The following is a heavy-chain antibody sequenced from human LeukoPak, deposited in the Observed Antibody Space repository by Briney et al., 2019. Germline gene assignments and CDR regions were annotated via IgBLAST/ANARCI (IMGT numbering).Heavy chain of an antibody. CDR2: INTNTGNP. CDR1: GYTFTSYA. V-gene: IGHV7-4-1*02. Sequence: ASVKVSCKASGYTFTSYAMNWVRQAPGQGLEWMGWINTNTGNPTYAQGFTGRFVFSLDTSVSTAYLQISSLKAEDTAVYYCARSVADHGYCSSSSCYDFTNTDYWGQGTLVTVSS. CDR3: ARSVADHGYCSSSSCYDFTNTDY. J-gene: IGHJ4*02. D-gene: IGHD2-2*01.